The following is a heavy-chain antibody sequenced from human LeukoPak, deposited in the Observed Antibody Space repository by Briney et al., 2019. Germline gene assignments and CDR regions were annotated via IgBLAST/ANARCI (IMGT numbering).Heavy chain of an antibody. CDR1: GGTFSSYA. CDR2: IIPIFGTA. J-gene: IGHJ4*02. D-gene: IGHD3-10*01. Sequence: WASVKVSCKASGGTFSSYAISWVRQAPGQGLEWMGGIIPIFGTANYAQKFQGRVTITADESTSTAYMELSSLRSEDTAVYYCARVGNYYGSGSPSAYYFDYWGQGTLVTVSS. V-gene: IGHV1-69*13. CDR3: ARVGNYYGSGSPSAYYFDY.